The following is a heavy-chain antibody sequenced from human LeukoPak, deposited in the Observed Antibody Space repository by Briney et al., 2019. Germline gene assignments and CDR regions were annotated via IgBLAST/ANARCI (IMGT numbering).Heavy chain of an antibody. V-gene: IGHV3-74*01. J-gene: IGHJ4*02. Sequence: TGGSLRLSCVASGFTFSNYWMHWVRQPPGKGLVWVSRIYVDGRTTNYADSVKGRFTISRDNAKNTLYLRMNSLRAEDTAVYYCAKPFYDFWSGYSEYYFDYWGQGTLVTVSS. CDR2: IYVDGRTT. CDR1: GFTFSNYW. CDR3: AKPFYDFWSGYSEYYFDY. D-gene: IGHD3-3*01.